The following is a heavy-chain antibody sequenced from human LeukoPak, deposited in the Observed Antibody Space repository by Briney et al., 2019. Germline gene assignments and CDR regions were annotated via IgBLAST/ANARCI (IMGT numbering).Heavy chain of an antibody. CDR2: ISGSGSNT. CDR1: GFTFSSYA. J-gene: IGHJ4*02. V-gene: IGHV3-23*01. Sequence: GGSLRLSCAASGFTFSSYAMSWVRQAPGKGLEWVSAISGSGSNTYHADSVKGRFTISRDNSKNTLYLQMNSLRAEDTAVYYCAKDMGFLGASKYYFDYWGQGTLVTVSS. D-gene: IGHD1-26*01. CDR3: AKDMGFLGASKYYFDY.